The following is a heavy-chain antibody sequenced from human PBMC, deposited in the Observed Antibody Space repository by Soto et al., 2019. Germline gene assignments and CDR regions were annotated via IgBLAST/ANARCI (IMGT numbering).Heavy chain of an antibody. V-gene: IGHV3-21*01. D-gene: IGHD6-13*01. CDR1: GFSFSSYS. CDR3: ARAFAGTSSSDY. J-gene: IGHJ4*02. CDR2: ITSSSSSI. Sequence: PGGSLRLSCAASGFSFSSYSMIWVRQAPGEGLEWVSFITSSSSSIFYAASVQGRFTISRDNAKNSLYLQMNGLRAEDTAVYYCARAFAGTSSSDYWGQGTLVTGSS.